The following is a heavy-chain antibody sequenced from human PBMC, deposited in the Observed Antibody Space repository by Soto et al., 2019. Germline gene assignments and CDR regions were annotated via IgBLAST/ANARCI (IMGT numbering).Heavy chain of an antibody. Sequence: PSETLSLTCAVYGGSLSGYYWSWIRQPPGKGLEWIGEINHSGSTNYNPSLKSRVTISVDTSKNQFSLKLTSMTAADTAVYYCARLGGYVSVGYYYLWDSWGQGTLVTVSS. CDR1: GGSLSGYY. J-gene: IGHJ4*02. V-gene: IGHV4-34*01. CDR2: INHSGST. D-gene: IGHD3-22*01. CDR3: ARLGGYVSVGYYYLWDS.